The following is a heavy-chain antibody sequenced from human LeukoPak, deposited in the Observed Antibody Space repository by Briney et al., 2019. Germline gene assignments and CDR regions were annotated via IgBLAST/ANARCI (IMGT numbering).Heavy chain of an antibody. Sequence: PSETLSLTCTVSGGSISSSSYYWGWIRQPPGKGLEWIGGIYYSGSTYYNPSLKSRVTISVDTSKNQFSLKLSSVTAADTAVYYCASRRGYSYGYLAGSMLHYWGQGTLVTVSS. D-gene: IGHD5-18*01. J-gene: IGHJ4*02. CDR3: ASRRGYSYGYLAGSMLHY. CDR2: IYYSGST. CDR1: GGSISSSSYY. V-gene: IGHV4-39*01.